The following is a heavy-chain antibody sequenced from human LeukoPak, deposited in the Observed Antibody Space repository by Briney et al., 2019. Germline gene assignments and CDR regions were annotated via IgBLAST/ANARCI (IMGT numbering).Heavy chain of an antibody. Sequence: ASVKVSCKASGYIFTGYYMHWVRQAPGQGLEWMGWINPNSGDTNYAQKFQGRVTMTRDTSISTAYMELSRLRSDDTAVYYCARDLSPHIAVAELFDYWGQGTLVTVSS. D-gene: IGHD6-19*01. CDR2: INPNSGDT. CDR3: ARDLSPHIAVAELFDY. CDR1: GYIFTGYY. V-gene: IGHV1-2*02. J-gene: IGHJ4*02.